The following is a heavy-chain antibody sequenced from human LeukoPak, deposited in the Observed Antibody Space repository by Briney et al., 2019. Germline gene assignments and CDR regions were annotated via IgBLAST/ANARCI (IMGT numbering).Heavy chain of an antibody. D-gene: IGHD4-17*01. CDR2: IYYSGST. CDR3: ARLPATVTTYFDY. J-gene: IGHJ4*02. CDR1: GGSISSSSYY. Sequence: SETLSLTCTVSGGSISSSSYYWGWIRQPPGKGLEWIGSIYYSGSTYYNPSLKSRDTISVDTSKNRFSLKLSSVTAADTAVYYCARLPATVTTYFDYWGQGTLVTVSS. V-gene: IGHV4-39*01.